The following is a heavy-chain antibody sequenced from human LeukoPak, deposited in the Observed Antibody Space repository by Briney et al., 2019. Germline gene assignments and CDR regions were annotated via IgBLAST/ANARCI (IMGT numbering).Heavy chain of an antibody. J-gene: IGHJ3*02. D-gene: IGHD6-6*01. CDR3: ARDEIAARLNLGAFDI. V-gene: IGHV3-21*01. CDR2: ISSSSSYI. CDR1: GFTFSSYS. Sequence: SAGSLRLSCAASGFTFSSYSMNWVRQAPGKGLEWVSSISSSSSYIYYADSVKGRFTISRDNAKNSLYLQMNSLRAEDTAVYYCARDEIAARLNLGAFDIWGQGTMVTVSS.